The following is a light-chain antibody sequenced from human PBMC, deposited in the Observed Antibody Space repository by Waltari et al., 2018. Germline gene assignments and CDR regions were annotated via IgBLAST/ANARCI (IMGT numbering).Light chain of an antibody. CDR3: QQYSNWPPLT. J-gene: IGKJ4*01. CDR2: GAS. V-gene: IGKV3-15*01. Sequence: EIVMTQSPATLSASPGDRATPSCRASQSSSSTLAWYQQKAGQAPRLLIYGASTRATGIAARFSGSGSETEFTLTISSLQSEDFAVYYCQQYSNWPPLTFGGGTKVEIK. CDR1: QSSSST.